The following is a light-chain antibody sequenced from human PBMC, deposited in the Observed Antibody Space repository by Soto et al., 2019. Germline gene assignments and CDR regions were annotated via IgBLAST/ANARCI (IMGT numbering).Light chain of an antibody. CDR3: QQRSVWPLT. CDR2: DSS. CDR1: QSVSSN. V-gene: IGKV3-11*01. Sequence: EIVLTQFPATLSLSPGDGATLSCRASQSVSSNLAWYQQRRGQAPRLLIYDSSNRAAGIPARLSGRGSGTVFSLIISSLEPEDFAVYYCQQRSVWPLTFGEGTRVEIK. J-gene: IGKJ4*01.